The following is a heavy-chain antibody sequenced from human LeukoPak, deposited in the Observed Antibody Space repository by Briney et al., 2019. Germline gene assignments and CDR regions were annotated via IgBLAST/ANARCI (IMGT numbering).Heavy chain of an antibody. CDR3: ASGIISGLINY. V-gene: IGHV3-53*01. CDR1: GFTFSSYA. CDR2: IYSGGST. J-gene: IGHJ4*02. D-gene: IGHD3-16*01. Sequence: PGGSLRLSCAASGFTFSSYAIFWVRQAPGKGLEWVSVIYSGGSTYYADSVKGRFTISRDNSKNTLYLQMNSLRAEDTAVYYCASGIISGLINYWGQGTLVTVSS.